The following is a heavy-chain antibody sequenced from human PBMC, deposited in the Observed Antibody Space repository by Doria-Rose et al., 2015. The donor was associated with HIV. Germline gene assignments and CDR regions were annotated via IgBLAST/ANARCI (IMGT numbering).Heavy chain of an antibody. J-gene: IGHJ6*02. CDR3: AGPVRMKLYYYYYGMDV. CDR2: IISMFGTA. CDR1: GGTFISYS. V-gene: IGHV1-69*01. Sequence: VKVSCRASGGTFISYSISWVRQAPGQGLEWMGGIISMFGTANYAQKFQGRVTITADESTSTAYMELSSLRSEDTAVYYCAGPVRMKLYYYYYGMDVWGQGTTVTVS.